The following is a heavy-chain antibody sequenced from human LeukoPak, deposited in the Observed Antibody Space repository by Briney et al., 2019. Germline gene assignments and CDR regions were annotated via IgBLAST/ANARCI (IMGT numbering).Heavy chain of an antibody. D-gene: IGHD2-2*01. J-gene: IGHJ6*02. CDR3: ARGGAVPAANTGYGMDV. CDR1: GGSVSSGSYY. V-gene: IGHV4-61*01. Sequence: SETLSLTCTVSGGSVSSGSYYWSWIRQPPGKGLEWIGYIYYSGSTNYNPSLKSRVTISVDTSKNQFSLKLSSVTAADTAVCYCARGGAVPAANTGYGMDVWGQGTTVTVSS. CDR2: IYYSGST.